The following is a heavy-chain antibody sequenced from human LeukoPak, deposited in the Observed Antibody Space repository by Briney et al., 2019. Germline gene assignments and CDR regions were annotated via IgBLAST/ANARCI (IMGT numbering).Heavy chain of an antibody. Sequence: ASVKVSCKAFGYTFTGYWMHWVRQAPGQGPEWMGVISPSGGSTIYAQKFKGRVTLTRDMSTSTDYLELSSLRSEDTAVYYCARDNSVRDEAWWLNPWGQGTLVTVSS. V-gene: IGHV1-46*01. CDR1: GYTFTGYW. J-gene: IGHJ5*02. CDR3: ARDNSVRDEAWWLNP. CDR2: ISPSGGST. D-gene: IGHD5-24*01.